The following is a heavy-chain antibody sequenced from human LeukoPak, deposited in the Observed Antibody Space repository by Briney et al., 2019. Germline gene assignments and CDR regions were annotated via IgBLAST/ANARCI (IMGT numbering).Heavy chain of an antibody. V-gene: IGHV1-69*06. Sequence: ASVKVSCKASGYNFISYYIHWVRQAPGQGLEWMGGIIPIFGTANYAQKFQGRVTITADKSTSTAYMELSTLRSEDTAVYYCARGVDPYCSGGSCYSIFDYWGQGTLVTVSS. CDR1: GYNFISYY. D-gene: IGHD2-15*01. CDR2: IIPIFGTA. J-gene: IGHJ4*02. CDR3: ARGVDPYCSGGSCYSIFDY.